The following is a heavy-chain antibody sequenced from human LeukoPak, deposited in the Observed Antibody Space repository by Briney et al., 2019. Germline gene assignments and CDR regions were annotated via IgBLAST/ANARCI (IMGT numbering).Heavy chain of an antibody. D-gene: IGHD6-6*01. CDR3: AREITNFEYSSSSELRYYMDV. V-gene: IGHV3-48*03. Sequence: GGSLRLSCAASGFTFSSYEMNWVRQAPGKGLEWVSYISSSGSTIYYADSVKGRFTISRDNAKNSLYLQMNSLRAEDTAVYYCAREITNFEYSSSSELRYYMDVWGKGTTVTVSS. CDR1: GFTFSSYE. J-gene: IGHJ6*03. CDR2: ISSSGSTI.